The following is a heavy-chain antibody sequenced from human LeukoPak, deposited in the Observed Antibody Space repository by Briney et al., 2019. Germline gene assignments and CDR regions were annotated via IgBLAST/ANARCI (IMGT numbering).Heavy chain of an antibody. CDR3: ARDRASTAFDI. CDR1: GGTFSSYA. D-gene: IGHD2-2*01. V-gene: IGHV1-69*06. J-gene: IGHJ3*02. CDR2: IIPIFGTA. Sequence: VASVKVSCKASGGTFSSYAISWVRQAPGQGLEWMGGIIPIFGTANYAQKFQGRVTITADKSTSTAYMELSSLRSEDTAVYYCARDRASTAFDIWGQGTMVTVSS.